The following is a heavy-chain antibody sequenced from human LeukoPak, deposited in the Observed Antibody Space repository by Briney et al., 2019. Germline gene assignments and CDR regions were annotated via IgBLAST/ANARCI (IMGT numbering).Heavy chain of an antibody. J-gene: IGHJ4*02. V-gene: IGHV1-2*02. Sequence: ASVKVSCKASGYTFTGYYMHWVRQAPGQGLEWMGWINPNSGGTNYAQKFQGRVTMTRDTSISTAYMELSRLRSDDTAVYYCARDRKVAARAYNYWGQGILVTVSS. CDR1: GYTFTGYY. CDR3: ARDRKVAARAYNY. CDR2: INPNSGGT. D-gene: IGHD6-6*01.